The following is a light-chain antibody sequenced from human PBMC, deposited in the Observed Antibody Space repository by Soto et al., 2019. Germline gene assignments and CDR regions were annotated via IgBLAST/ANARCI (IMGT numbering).Light chain of an antibody. J-gene: IGLJ1*01. CDR1: SSDVGGYEY. Sequence: QSALTQPASVSGSAGQSITISCTGTSSDVGGYEYVSWYQQHPGRAPKLMIYEVSNRPSGVSNRFSGSRSGNTASLTISGLQAVDEADYYCCSYAGSSTFVFGTGTKVTVL. V-gene: IGLV2-23*02. CDR2: EVS. CDR3: CSYAGSSTFV.